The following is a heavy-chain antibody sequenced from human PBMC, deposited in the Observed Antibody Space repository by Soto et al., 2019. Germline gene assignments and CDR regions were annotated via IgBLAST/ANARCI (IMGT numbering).Heavy chain of an antibody. CDR1: GYTFTSYD. CDR2: MNPNSGNT. Sequence: ASVKVSCKASGYTFTSYDINWVRQATGQGLEWMGWMNPNSGNTGYAQKFQGRVTMTRNTSISTAYMELSSLRSEDTAVYYCARESPPHYYGLGSYLTADDASDIWRHGTMVTV. J-gene: IGHJ3*02. D-gene: IGHD3-10*01. V-gene: IGHV1-8*01. CDR3: ARESPPHYYGLGSYLTADDASDI.